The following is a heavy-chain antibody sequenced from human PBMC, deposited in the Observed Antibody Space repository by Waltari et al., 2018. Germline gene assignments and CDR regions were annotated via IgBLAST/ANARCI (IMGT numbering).Heavy chain of an antibody. CDR3: TRPTYYYDSSGAY. V-gene: IGHV3-49*04. D-gene: IGHD3-22*01. J-gene: IGHJ4*02. CDR2: IRSKAYGGTT. Sequence: EVQLVKSGGGLVQPGRSLRLSCTASGFTFGDYAMSWVRQAPGKGLEWVGFIRSKAYGGTTEYAASVKGRFTISRDDSKSIAYLQMNSLKTEDTAVYYCTRPTYYYDSSGAYWGQGTLVTVSS. CDR1: GFTFGDYA.